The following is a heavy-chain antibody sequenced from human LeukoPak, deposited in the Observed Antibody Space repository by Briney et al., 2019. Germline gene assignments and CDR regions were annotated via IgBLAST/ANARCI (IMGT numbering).Heavy chain of an antibody. CDR3: ARDGDIVVVPTALDY. CDR2: ISSSGSTI. V-gene: IGHV3-48*03. J-gene: IGHJ4*02. Sequence: PGGSLRLSCAASGFAFSSYEMNWVRQAPGKGLEWVSYISSSGSTIYYADSVKGRFTISRDNAKNSLYLQMNGLRAEDTAVYYCARDGDIVVVPTALDYWGRGALVAVSS. CDR1: GFAFSSYE. D-gene: IGHD2-2*01.